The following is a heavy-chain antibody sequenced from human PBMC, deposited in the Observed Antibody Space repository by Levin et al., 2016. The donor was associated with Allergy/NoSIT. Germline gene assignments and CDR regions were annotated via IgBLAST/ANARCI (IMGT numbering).Heavy chain of an antibody. CDR3: ARDYGDYEDAFDI. J-gene: IGHJ3*02. D-gene: IGHD4-17*01. V-gene: IGHV1-18*01. CDR2: ISAYNGNT. Sequence: WVRQAPGQGLEWMGWISAYNGNTNYAQKLQGRVTMTTDTSTSTAYMELRSLRSDDTAVYYCARDYGDYEDAFDIWGQGTMVTVSS.